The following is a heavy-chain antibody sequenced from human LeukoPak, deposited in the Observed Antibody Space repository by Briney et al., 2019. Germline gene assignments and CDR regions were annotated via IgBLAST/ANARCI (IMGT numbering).Heavy chain of an antibody. CDR3: ARSSLITTSGTRNWFDP. CDR1: GGSVSSYY. D-gene: IGHD1/OR15-1a*01. J-gene: IGHJ5*02. Sequence: PSETLSLTCTVSGGSVSSYYWNWIRQPPGKGLEWIGYIYYRGSTNYNPSLKSRVTISVDTSKNQFSLNLRSVTAADTAVYYCARSSLITTSGTRNWFDPWGQGTLVTVSS. CDR2: IYYRGST. V-gene: IGHV4-59*08.